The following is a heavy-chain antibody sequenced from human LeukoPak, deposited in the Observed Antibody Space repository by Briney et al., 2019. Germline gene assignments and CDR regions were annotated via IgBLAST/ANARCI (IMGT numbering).Heavy chain of an antibody. CDR1: GFTFSSYS. V-gene: IGHV3-21*01. D-gene: IGHD3-9*01. CDR3: ASAILTGYYRDSDH. J-gene: IGHJ4*02. CDR2: ISASSADI. Sequence: GGSLRLSCAASGFTFSSYSMNWVRQAPGKGLEWVSLISASSADIYYADSVKGRFTISRDNAKNSLYLQMNSLRGEDTAVYYCASAILTGYYRDSDHWGQGTLVTVSS.